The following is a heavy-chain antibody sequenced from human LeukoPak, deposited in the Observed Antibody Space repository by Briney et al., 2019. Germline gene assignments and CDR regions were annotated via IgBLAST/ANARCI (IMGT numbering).Heavy chain of an antibody. D-gene: IGHD1-1*01. Sequence: ASVKVSCKASGYTFTSYGISWVRQAPGQGLEWMGWISAYNGNTNYAQKLQGRVTMTTDTSTSTAYMELSRLRSDDTAVYYCARDRLRTTGVLFDYWGQGTLVTVSS. CDR1: GYTFTSYG. J-gene: IGHJ4*02. CDR3: ARDRLRTTGVLFDY. CDR2: ISAYNGNT. V-gene: IGHV1-18*01.